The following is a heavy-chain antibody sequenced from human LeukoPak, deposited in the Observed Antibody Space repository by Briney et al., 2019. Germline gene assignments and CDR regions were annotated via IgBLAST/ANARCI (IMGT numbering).Heavy chain of an antibody. CDR3: ARDTIYDFWSGYHDY. CDR2: INPNSGGT. CDR1: GYTFTGYY. V-gene: IGHV1-2*02. D-gene: IGHD3-3*01. Sequence: ASVKVSCKASGYTFTGYYMHWVRQAPGQGLEWIGWINPNSGGTNYAQKFQGRVTMTRDTSISKAYMELSRLRSDDTAVYYCARDTIYDFWSGYHDYWGQGTLVTVSS. J-gene: IGHJ4*02.